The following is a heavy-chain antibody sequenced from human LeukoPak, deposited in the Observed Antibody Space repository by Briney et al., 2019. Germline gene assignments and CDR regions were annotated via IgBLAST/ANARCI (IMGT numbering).Heavy chain of an antibody. D-gene: IGHD1-26*01. J-gene: IGHJ6*03. V-gene: IGHV4-34*01. Sequence: PSETLSLTCAVHGGSFSGYYWSWIRQPPGKGLEWIGEINHSGSTNYNPSLKSRVTISVDTSKNQFSLKLSSVTAADTAVYYCARGPKYSGSYYNRYYYYMDVWGKGTTVTVSS. CDR1: GGSFSGYY. CDR2: INHSGST. CDR3: ARGPKYSGSYYNRYYYYMDV.